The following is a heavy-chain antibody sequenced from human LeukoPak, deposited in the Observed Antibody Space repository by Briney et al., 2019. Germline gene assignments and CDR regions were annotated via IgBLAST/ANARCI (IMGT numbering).Heavy chain of an antibody. CDR1: GFTFSNYS. CDR3: AKDRSSGGSCSNY. CDR2: ISGSGGAT. V-gene: IGHV3-23*01. D-gene: IGHD2-15*01. J-gene: IGHJ4*02. Sequence: PGGSLRLSCAASGFTFSNYSMTWVRQAPGKGLEWVSGISGSGGATYYADSVKGRFTISRDNSEDTVYLQMNSLRVEDTAIYYCAKDRSSGGSCSNYWGRGTQVTVSS.